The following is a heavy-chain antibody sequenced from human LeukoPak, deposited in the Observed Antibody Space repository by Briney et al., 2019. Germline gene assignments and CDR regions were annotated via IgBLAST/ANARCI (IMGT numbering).Heavy chain of an antibody. J-gene: IGHJ1*01. D-gene: IGHD3-22*01. CDR1: GFTFDDYA. CDR2: ISGDGGST. CDR3: AKDSYYYDSSGYFYFQH. Sequence: PGGSLRLSCAVSGFTFDDYAMHWVRQAPGKGLEWVSLISGDGGSTYYADSVKGRFTISRDNSKNSLYLQMNSLRTEDTALYYCAKDSYYYDSSGYFYFQHWGQGTLVTVSS. V-gene: IGHV3-43*02.